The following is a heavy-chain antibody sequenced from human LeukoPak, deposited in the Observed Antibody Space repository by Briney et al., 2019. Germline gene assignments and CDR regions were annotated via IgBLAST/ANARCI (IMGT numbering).Heavy chain of an antibody. CDR3: ARPGYCSSTSCSGDY. CDR2: INHSGST. D-gene: IGHD2-2*01. Sequence: SGTLSLTCAVYGGSFSGYYWSWIRQPPGKGLEWIGEINHSGSTNYNPSLKSRVTISVDTSKNQFSLKLSSVTAADTAVYYCARPGYCSSTSCSGDYWGQGTLVTVSS. V-gene: IGHV4-34*01. J-gene: IGHJ4*02. CDR1: GGSFSGYY.